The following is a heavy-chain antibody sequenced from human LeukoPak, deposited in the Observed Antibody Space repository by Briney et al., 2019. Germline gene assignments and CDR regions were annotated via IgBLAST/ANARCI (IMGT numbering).Heavy chain of an antibody. D-gene: IGHD3-16*01. CDR2: INPNRGGA. Sequence: ASVKGSCKASGYTFTSYGISWVRQAPGQGLEWMGWINPNRGGAISAKQLQGRVTLTRDTSISTAYMELSRLRSDDTAVYYCARDLAYHDRLDQFDCWGQGTLVNVFS. CDR3: ARDLAYHDRLDQFDC. V-gene: IGHV1-2*02. J-gene: IGHJ4*02. CDR1: GYTFTSYG.